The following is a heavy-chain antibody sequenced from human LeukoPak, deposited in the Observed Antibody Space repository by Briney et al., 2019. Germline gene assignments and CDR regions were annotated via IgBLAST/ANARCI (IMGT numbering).Heavy chain of an antibody. Sequence: PGGSLRLSCAASEFTFSIYSMNWVRQAPGKGLEWVSSISSSSSYIYYADSVKGRFTISRDNAKNSLYLQMNSLRAEDTAVYYCARRTYCGGDCYSVSAFDIWGQGTMVTVSS. CDR3: ARRTYCGGDCYSVSAFDI. D-gene: IGHD2-21*02. V-gene: IGHV3-21*01. CDR1: EFTFSIYS. J-gene: IGHJ3*02. CDR2: ISSSSSYI.